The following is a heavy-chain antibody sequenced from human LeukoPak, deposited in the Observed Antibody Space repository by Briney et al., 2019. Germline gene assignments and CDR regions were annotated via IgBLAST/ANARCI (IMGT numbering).Heavy chain of an antibody. CDR3: ARSPSRGIVVVPAAIVAFDI. Sequence: SETLSLTCAVSGYSISSGYYWGWIRQPPGKGLEWIGSIYHSGSTYYNPSLKSRVTISVDTSKNQFSLKLSSVTAADTAVYYCARSPSRGIVVVPAAIVAFDIWGQGTMVTVSS. V-gene: IGHV4-38-2*01. J-gene: IGHJ3*02. D-gene: IGHD2-2*02. CDR2: IYHSGST. CDR1: GYSISSGYY.